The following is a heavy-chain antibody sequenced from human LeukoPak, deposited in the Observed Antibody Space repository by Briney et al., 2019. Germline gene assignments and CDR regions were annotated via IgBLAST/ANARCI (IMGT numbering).Heavy chain of an antibody. CDR1: GYTFTAYY. CDR3: AREQDIGMVSALDY. V-gene: IGHV1-2*02. J-gene: IGHJ4*02. CDR2: INPNSGDT. D-gene: IGHD5-18*01. Sequence: EASVKVSPKPSGYTFTAYYMHWVRQAPGLGLEWMGWINPNSGDTNYAQKFQGRVTMTRDTSISTAYMELSRLTSDDTAVFYCAREQDIGMVSALDYWGQGTLVTVSS.